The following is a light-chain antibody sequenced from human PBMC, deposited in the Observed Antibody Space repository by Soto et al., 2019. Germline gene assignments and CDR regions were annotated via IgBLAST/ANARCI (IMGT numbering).Light chain of an antibody. J-gene: IGKJ1*01. V-gene: IGKV3-15*01. CDR1: QSVSSY. CDR2: GAS. Sequence: EIVVTQSPATLSVSPGERATLSCRASQSVSSYLAWYQQKPGQAPRLLIYGASTRATGIPARFSGSGSGTEFTLTISSLQSEDFAVYYCQQYNNWPRTFGQGTKVEIK. CDR3: QQYNNWPRT.